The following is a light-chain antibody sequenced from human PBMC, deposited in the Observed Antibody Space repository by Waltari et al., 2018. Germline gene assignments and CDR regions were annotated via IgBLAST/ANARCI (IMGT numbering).Light chain of an antibody. J-gene: IGLJ1*01. V-gene: IGLV1-44*01. Sequence: QSVLTQAPSASGTPGQRVTISCSGSSSNIGSNDVNWYQQLPGTAPKLLIYKNDQRPSCVPDRFSGSKSGTSGSLAISGLQSEDEADYYCAAWDDTLNGYVFGTGTKATVL. CDR1: SSNIGSND. CDR3: AAWDDTLNGYV. CDR2: KND.